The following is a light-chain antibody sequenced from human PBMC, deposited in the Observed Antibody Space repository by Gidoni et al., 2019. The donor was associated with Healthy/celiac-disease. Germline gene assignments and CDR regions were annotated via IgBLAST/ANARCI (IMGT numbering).Light chain of an antibody. CDR2: DAA. Sequence: ELVLTQSPATLSLSPGERDTLSCRASQSVSSYLAWYQQKPGQAPRLLIYDAANRATGIPARFSGSGSGTDFTLTISSLEPEDFAVYYCQQRSNWPEWTFGQGTKVEIK. CDR1: QSVSSY. V-gene: IGKV3-11*01. J-gene: IGKJ1*01. CDR3: QQRSNWPEWT.